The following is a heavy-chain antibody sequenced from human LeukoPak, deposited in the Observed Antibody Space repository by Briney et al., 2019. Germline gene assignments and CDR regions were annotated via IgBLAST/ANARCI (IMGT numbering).Heavy chain of an antibody. CDR1: GGSISSYY. V-gene: IGHV4-4*07. J-gene: IGHJ4*02. CDR3: ARSSGYYDSSGHYQEGPLDY. D-gene: IGHD3-22*01. CDR2: IYTSGST. Sequence: SETLSLTCTVSGGSISSYYWSWIRQPAGKGLEWIGRIYTSGSTNYNPSLKSRVTMSVDTSKNQFSLKLSSVTAADTAVYYCARSSGYYDSSGHYQEGPLDYWGQGTLVTVSS.